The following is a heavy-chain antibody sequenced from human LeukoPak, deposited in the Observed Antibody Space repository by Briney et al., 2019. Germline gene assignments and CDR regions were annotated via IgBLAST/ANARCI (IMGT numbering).Heavy chain of an antibody. J-gene: IGHJ4*02. D-gene: IGHD1-26*01. V-gene: IGHV3-21*01. Sequence: GGSLRLSCAASGFTFSSYNMNWVRQAPGKGLEWVSSISSSSTYIYYADSVKGRFTISRDNAKNSLYLQVNSLRAEDTAVYYCARAPVGSGSYFDYWGQGTLVTVSS. CDR3: ARAPVGSGSYFDY. CDR2: ISSSSTYI. CDR1: GFTFSSYN.